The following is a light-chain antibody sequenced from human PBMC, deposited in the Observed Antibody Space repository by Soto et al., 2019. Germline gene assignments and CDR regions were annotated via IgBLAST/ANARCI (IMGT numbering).Light chain of an antibody. CDR1: QGISSY. Sequence: AIRMTQSPSSFSASTGDRVTITCRASQGISSYLAWYQQKPGKAPKPLIYAPSTLQSGVPSRFSGSGSGTDFTLTISCLQSEDFATYYCQQYYSYPRTFGQGTKVEIK. CDR2: APS. CDR3: QQYYSYPRT. J-gene: IGKJ1*01. V-gene: IGKV1-8*01.